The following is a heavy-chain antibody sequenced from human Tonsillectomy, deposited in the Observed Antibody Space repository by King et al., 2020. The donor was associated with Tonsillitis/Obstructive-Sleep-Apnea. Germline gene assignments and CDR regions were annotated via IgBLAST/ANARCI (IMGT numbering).Heavy chain of an antibody. D-gene: IGHD3-10*01. CDR2: IDWDDDK. V-gene: IGHV2-70*11. Sequence: VTLKESGPALVKPTQTLTLTCTFSGFSLSTSGMCVSWIRQPPGKALEWLARIDWDDDKYYSTSLKTRLTISKDTSKNQVVLTMTNMNPVDTATYYCARSTYYYGSGSYYNTYYFDYWGQGTLVTVSS. CDR3: ARSTYYYGSGSYYNTYYFDY. J-gene: IGHJ4*02. CDR1: GFSLSTSGMC.